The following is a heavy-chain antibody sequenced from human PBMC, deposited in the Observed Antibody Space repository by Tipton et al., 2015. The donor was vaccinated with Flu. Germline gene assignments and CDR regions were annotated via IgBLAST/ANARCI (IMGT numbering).Heavy chain of an antibody. CDR1: GGSISSYY. D-gene: IGHD6-19*01. CDR2: IYYSGST. J-gene: IGHJ2*01. V-gene: IGHV4-59*01. Sequence: TLSLTCTVSGGSISSYYWSWIRQPPGKGLEWIGYIYYSGSTNYNPSLKSRVTISVDTSKNQFSLKLSSVTAADTAVYYCARDPRSSSGWYPRVEYWYFDLWGRGPLVTVSS. CDR3: ARDPRSSSGWYPRVEYWYFDL.